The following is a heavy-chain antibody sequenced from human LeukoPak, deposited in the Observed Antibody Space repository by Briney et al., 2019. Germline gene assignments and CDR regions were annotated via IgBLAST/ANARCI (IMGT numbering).Heavy chain of an antibody. Sequence: ASVKVSCKASGYTFTSYGISWVRQAPGQGLEWMGWISAYNGNTNYAQKLQGRVTMTTDTSTSTAYMELRRLRSDDTAVYYCARAEAGYCSSTSCYIPYFDYWGQGTLVTVSS. CDR3: ARAEAGYCSSTSCYIPYFDY. V-gene: IGHV1-18*01. J-gene: IGHJ4*02. D-gene: IGHD2-2*02. CDR1: GYTFTSYG. CDR2: ISAYNGNT.